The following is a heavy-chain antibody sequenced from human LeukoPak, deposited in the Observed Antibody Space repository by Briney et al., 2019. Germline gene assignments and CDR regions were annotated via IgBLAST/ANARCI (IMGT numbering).Heavy chain of an antibody. V-gene: IGHV1-46*01. CDR2: INPRGGST. J-gene: IGHJ4*02. CDR3: ARVGVTAATADY. CDR1: GYTFTSYF. Sequence: ASVKVSCKASGYTFTSYFMHWMRQAPGQGPEGMGIINPRGGSTDYSQKFQDRLTMTSDTSTSTVYMELNSLRSEDTAVYFCARVGVTAATADYWGQGTLVTVSS. D-gene: IGHD6-25*01.